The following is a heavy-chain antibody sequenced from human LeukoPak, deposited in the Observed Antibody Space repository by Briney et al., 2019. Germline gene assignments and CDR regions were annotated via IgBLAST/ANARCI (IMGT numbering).Heavy chain of an antibody. V-gene: IGHV3-64D*06. CDR3: VRGTGY. J-gene: IGHJ4*02. CDR2: ISSNGDNT. CDR1: GFTFSTYV. Sequence: GGSLRLSCSVSGFTFSTYVMHWVGQAPGKGLEYVSAISSNGDNTYYADSVKGRFTISRDNSKNTLYLQMSSPRADDTAVYYCVRGTGYWGQGTLVTVSS.